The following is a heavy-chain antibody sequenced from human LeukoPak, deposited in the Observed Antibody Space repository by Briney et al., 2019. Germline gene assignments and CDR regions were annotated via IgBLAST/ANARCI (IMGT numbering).Heavy chain of an antibody. J-gene: IGHJ3*02. V-gene: IGHV4-30-2*01. CDR1: GGSISSGGYY. Sequence: SETLSLTCTVSGGSISSGGYYWSWIRQPPGKGLEWTGYIYHSGSTYYNPSLKSRVTISVDRSKNQFSLKLSSVTAADTAVYYCARDPLVVPAGTPDAFDIWGQGTMVTVSS. CDR2: IYHSGST. CDR3: ARDPLVVPAGTPDAFDI. D-gene: IGHD2-2*01.